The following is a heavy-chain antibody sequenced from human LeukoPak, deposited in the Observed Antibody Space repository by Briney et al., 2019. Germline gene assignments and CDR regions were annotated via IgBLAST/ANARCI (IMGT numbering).Heavy chain of an antibody. CDR1: GGSISSGGYY. CDR3: AKGGNGSSWNQGLFDY. V-gene: IGHV3-23*01. CDR2: ISGSGGST. D-gene: IGHD6-13*01. J-gene: IGHJ4*02. Sequence: ETLSLTCTVSGGSISSGGYYWSWVRQAPGKGLEWVSAISGSGGSTYYADSVKGRFTISRDNSKNTLYLQMNSLRAEDTAVYYCAKGGNGSSWNQGLFDYWGQGTLVTVSS.